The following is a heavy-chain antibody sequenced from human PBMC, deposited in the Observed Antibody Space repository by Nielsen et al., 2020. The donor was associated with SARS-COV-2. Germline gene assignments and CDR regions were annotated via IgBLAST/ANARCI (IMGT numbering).Heavy chain of an antibody. V-gene: IGHV3-30*18. CDR1: GFTFSSYG. Sequence: GESLKISCAASGFTFSSYGMHWVRQAPGKGLAWVAFISYDGSNKYYVDSVKGRFTISRDNSKNTLYLQMNSLRAEDTAVYYCAKDLTLGLPTALGIDYWGQGTLATVSS. CDR2: ISYDGSNK. CDR3: AKDLTLGLPTALGIDY. J-gene: IGHJ4*02. D-gene: IGHD2-2*01.